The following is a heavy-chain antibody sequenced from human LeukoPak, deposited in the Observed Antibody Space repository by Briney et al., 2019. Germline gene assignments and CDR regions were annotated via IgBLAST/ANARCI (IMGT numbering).Heavy chain of an antibody. CDR1: GYTFTSYG. Sequence: ASVKVSCKASGYTFTSYGISWVRQAPGQGPEWMGWISAYNGNTNYAQKLQGRVTMTTDTSTSTAYMELRSLRSDDTAVYYCARDKGDYYDSSGYTRFDYWGQGTLVTVSS. CDR2: ISAYNGNT. CDR3: ARDKGDYYDSSGYTRFDY. V-gene: IGHV1-18*01. J-gene: IGHJ4*02. D-gene: IGHD3-22*01.